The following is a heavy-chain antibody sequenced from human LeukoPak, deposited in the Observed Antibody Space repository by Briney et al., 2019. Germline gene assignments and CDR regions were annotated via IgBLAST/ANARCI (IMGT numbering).Heavy chain of an antibody. CDR1: GGSISSYY. CDR2: INHSGST. D-gene: IGHD3-22*01. CDR3: ARGIRYYYDSSGYYLFDY. J-gene: IGHJ4*02. V-gene: IGHV4-34*01. Sequence: SETLSLTCTVSGGSISSYYWSWIRQPPGKGLEWIGEINHSGSTHYNPSLKSRVTISVDTSKNQFSLKLSSVTAADTAVYYCARGIRYYYDSSGYYLFDYWGQGTLVTVSS.